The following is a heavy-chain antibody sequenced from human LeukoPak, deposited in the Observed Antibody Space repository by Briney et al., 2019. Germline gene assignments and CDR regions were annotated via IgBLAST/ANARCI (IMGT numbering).Heavy chain of an antibody. J-gene: IGHJ5*02. Sequence: GASVKVSCKASGYTFTIYGISWVRQAPGQGLEWMGWISAYNGNTNYAQKLQGRVTMTTDTSTSTAYMELRSLRSDDTAVYYCARGGYCTNGVCYTHWFDPWGQGTLVTVSS. D-gene: IGHD2-8*01. CDR3: ARGGYCTNGVCYTHWFDP. CDR1: GYTFTIYG. CDR2: ISAYNGNT. V-gene: IGHV1-18*01.